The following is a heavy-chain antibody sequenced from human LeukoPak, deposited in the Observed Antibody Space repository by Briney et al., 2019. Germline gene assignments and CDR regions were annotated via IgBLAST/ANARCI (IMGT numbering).Heavy chain of an antibody. CDR2: IYSSGST. Sequence: PSETLSLTCTVSGGSISTYYWSWIRQPAGKGLEWIGRIYSSGSTNYNPSLKSRITMSVDTSKNQFSLKLNSVTAADTAVYYCASLAVAGTGPLWGQGTLVTVSS. CDR3: ASLAVAGTGPL. CDR1: GGSISTYY. D-gene: IGHD6-19*01. J-gene: IGHJ1*01. V-gene: IGHV4-4*07.